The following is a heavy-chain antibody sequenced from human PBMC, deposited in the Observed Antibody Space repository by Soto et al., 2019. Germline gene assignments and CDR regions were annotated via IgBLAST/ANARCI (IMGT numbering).Heavy chain of an antibody. D-gene: IGHD4-4*01. CDR1: GFTFSSYA. CDR3: AKEGSDWATVTTYYYYYMDV. CDR2: ISGSGGST. Sequence: GGSLRLSCAASGFTFSSYAMSWVRQAPGKGLEWVSAISGSGGSTYYAVSVKGQITISRDNSKNTLYLQMNSLRAEDTAVYYCAKEGSDWATVTTYYYYYMDVWGKGTTVTVSS. J-gene: IGHJ6*03. V-gene: IGHV3-23*01.